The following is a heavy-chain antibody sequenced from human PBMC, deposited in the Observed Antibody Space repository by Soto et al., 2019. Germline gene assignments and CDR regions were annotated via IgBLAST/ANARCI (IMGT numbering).Heavy chain of an antibody. D-gene: IGHD3-10*01. CDR2: ISSSSSHI. CDR1: GFTLSTYS. J-gene: IGHJ5*02. CDR3: ARHEGVWFGEYVGGWFDP. V-gene: IGHV3-21*01. Sequence: PGGSLRLSCAASGFTLSTYSMNWVRQAPGKGLEWVSSISSSSSHIYYADSVKGRFTISRDNAKNSLSLQMNSLRAADTAVYYCARHEGVWFGEYVGGWFDPWGQGTLVTVSS.